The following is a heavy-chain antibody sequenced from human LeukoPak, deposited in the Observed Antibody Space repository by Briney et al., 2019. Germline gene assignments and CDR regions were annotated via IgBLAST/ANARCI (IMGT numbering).Heavy chain of an antibody. D-gene: IGHD2-2*01. Sequence: GGSLRLSCAASGFTFSIYAMSWVRQAPGKGLEWVSAITASGHTTYYADSVKGRFTISRDNSKNTLYLQMNSLRAEDTAVYYCAKDQGDIVVVPAAYMDVWGKGTTVTVSS. J-gene: IGHJ6*03. CDR1: GFTFSIYA. CDR3: AKDQGDIVVVPAAYMDV. CDR2: ITASGHTT. V-gene: IGHV3-23*01.